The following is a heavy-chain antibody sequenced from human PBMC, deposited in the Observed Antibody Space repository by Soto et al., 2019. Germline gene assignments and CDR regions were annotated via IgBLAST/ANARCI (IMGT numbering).Heavy chain of an antibody. Sequence: EVQLVESGGGLVQPGGSLRLSCAASGFTFSTYWMHWVRQAPGKGLVWVSRINPDGSSISYADSVKGRFTISRDNAKKTLYLHMIGLRDEDTAVYYCARDPPGIGMEHWGQGTLVTVSS. V-gene: IGHV3-74*03. J-gene: IGHJ1*01. D-gene: IGHD3-3*01. CDR2: INPDGSSI. CDR1: GFTFSTYW. CDR3: ARDPPGIGMEH.